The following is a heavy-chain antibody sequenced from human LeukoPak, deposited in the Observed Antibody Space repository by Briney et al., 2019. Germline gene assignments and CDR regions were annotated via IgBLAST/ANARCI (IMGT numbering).Heavy chain of an antibody. D-gene: IGHD3-22*01. CDR2: IYYSGST. V-gene: IGHV4-39*01. J-gene: IGHJ4*02. CDR1: GGSISSSSYY. Sequence: PSETLSLTCTVSGGSISSSSYYWGWIRQPPGKGLEWIGSIYYSGSTYYNPSLKSRVTISVDTSKNQFSLKLSSVTAADTAVYYCARYDSSGYYYFYFDYWGQGTLVTVSS. CDR3: ARYDSSGYYYFYFDY.